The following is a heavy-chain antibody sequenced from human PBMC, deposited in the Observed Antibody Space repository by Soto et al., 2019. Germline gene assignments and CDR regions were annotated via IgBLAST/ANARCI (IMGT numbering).Heavy chain of an antibody. CDR2: ISYDGSNK. V-gene: IGHV3-30-3*01. CDR3: AREGSSWSYNWFDP. Sequence: RGSLRLSCAASGFTFSSYAMHWVRQAPGKGLEWVAVISYDGSNKYYADSVKGRFTISRDNSKNSLYLQMNSLRAEDTAVYYCAREGSSWSYNWFDPWGQGSLVTV. CDR1: GFTFSSYA. D-gene: IGHD6-13*01. J-gene: IGHJ5*02.